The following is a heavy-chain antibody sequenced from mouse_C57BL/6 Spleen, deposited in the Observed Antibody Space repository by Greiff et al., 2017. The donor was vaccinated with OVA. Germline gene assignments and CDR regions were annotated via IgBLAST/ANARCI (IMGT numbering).Heavy chain of an antibody. CDR1: GYTFTDYN. CDR3: ARHYGSSFYWYFDD. D-gene: IGHD1-1*01. CDR2: INPNNGGT. J-gene: IGHJ1*03. V-gene: IGHV1-18*01. Sequence: EVQLVQSGPELVKPGASVKISCKASGYTFTDYNMDWVKQSHGQSLEWIGDINPNNGGTNYNQKFKGKATLTVDKSSSTAYMELRSLTSEDTAVYYCARHYGSSFYWYFDDWGTGTTVTVSS.